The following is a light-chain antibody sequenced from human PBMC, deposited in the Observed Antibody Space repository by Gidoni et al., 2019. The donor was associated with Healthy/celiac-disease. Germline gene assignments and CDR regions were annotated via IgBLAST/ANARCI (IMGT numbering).Light chain of an antibody. CDR2: KAS. CDR1: QSISSW. V-gene: IGKV1-5*03. J-gene: IGKJ4*01. CDR3: QQYNSYSLT. Sequence: DIQMTQSPSTLSASVGDRVTITCRASQSISSWLAWYQQKPGKAPKLLIYKASSLESGVPSRFSGSGSGTEFTLAISSLQPDDFATYYCQQYNSYSLTFGGGTKVEIK.